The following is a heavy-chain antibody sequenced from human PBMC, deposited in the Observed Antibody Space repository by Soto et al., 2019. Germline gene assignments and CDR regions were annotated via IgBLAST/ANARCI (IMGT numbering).Heavy chain of an antibody. Sequence: QLQLQESGPGLVKPSATLSLTCTVSGASVTSSTYYWGWIRQPPGKGLEWIGSIYYSGSTYSNPSLRSRVTLSVDTSKNQVSLKLTSVTAADTAVYYCANDYGDYKSYYGMDVWGQGTTVTVSS. CDR2: IYYSGST. J-gene: IGHJ6*02. CDR1: GASVTSSTYY. V-gene: IGHV4-39*01. D-gene: IGHD4-17*01. CDR3: ANDYGDYKSYYGMDV.